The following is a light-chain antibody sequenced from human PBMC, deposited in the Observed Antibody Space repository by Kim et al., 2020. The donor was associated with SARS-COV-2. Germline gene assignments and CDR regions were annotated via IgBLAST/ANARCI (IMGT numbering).Light chain of an antibody. CDR2: DAS. CDR1: QGVDSQ. V-gene: IGKV3-11*01. Sequence: WSPGERAPLSCRASQGVDSQLAWYQQKPGQPPRLVIYDASDRATGIPARFSGSGSGTDFTLTISSLEPEDFAVYFCQQRRYWPVTFGQGTKVDIK. J-gene: IGKJ1*01. CDR3: QQRRYWPVT.